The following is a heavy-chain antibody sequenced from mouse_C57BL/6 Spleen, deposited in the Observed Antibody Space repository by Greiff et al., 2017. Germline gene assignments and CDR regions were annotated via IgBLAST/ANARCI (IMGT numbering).Heavy chain of an antibody. J-gene: IGHJ3*01. CDR3: TRAVGAQATFAY. Sequence: VQLQESGAELVRPGASVTLSCKASGYTFTDYEMHWVKQTPVHGLEWIGAIGPETGGTAYNQKFKGQAILTADKSSSTAYMELRSLTSEDSAVDYCTRAVGAQATFAYWGQGPLVTVSA. CDR1: GYTFTDYE. D-gene: IGHD3-2*02. V-gene: IGHV1-15*01. CDR2: IGPETGGT.